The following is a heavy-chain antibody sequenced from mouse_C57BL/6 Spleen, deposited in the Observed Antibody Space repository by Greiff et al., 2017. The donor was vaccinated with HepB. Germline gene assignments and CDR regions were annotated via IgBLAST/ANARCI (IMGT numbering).Heavy chain of an antibody. J-gene: IGHJ2*01. CDR3: ARDGYYVYFDY. CDR1: GYTFTDYN. Sequence: VQLQQSGPELVKPGASVKMSCKASGYTFTDYNMHWVKQSHGKSLEWIGYINPNNGGTSYNQKFKGKATLTVNKSSSTAYMELRSLPSEDSAVYYCARDGYYVYFDYWGQGTTLTVSS. D-gene: IGHD2-3*01. CDR2: INPNNGGT. V-gene: IGHV1-22*01.